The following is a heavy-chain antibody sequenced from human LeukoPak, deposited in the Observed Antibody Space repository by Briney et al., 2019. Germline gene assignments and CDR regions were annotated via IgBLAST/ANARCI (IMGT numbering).Heavy chain of an antibody. CDR2: IYSDGST. J-gene: IGHJ4*02. D-gene: IGHD5-18*01. CDR3: ARAIRGYSYILGY. V-gene: IGHV3-66*01. CDR1: GFTVSSNY. Sequence: GGSLRLSCAASGFTVSSNYMSWVRQAHGKGLEWVSIIYSDGSTYYADSVKGRFSLSRDNSKNTLYLQMNSLRAEDTAVYYCARAIRGYSYILGYWGQGTLVTVSS.